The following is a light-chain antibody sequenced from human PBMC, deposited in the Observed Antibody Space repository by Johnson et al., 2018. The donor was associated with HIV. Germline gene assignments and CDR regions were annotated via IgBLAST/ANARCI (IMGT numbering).Light chain of an antibody. CDR3: GTWDSSLSAGGV. V-gene: IGLV1-51*01. Sequence: QSALTQPPSVSAAPGQKVTISCSGSSSNIGNNYVSWYQQLPGTAPKLLIYDNNKRPSGIPDRFSGSTSGTSPTLGITGLQTGDETDYYCGTWDSSLSAGGVFGTGTKVTVL. CDR2: DNN. CDR1: SSNIGNNY. J-gene: IGLJ1*01.